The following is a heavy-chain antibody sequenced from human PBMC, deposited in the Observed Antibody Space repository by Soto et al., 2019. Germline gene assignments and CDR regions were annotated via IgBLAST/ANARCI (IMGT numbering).Heavy chain of an antibody. CDR3: ARSPIFAVVTAFDY. CDR2: IDWDDDK. J-gene: IGHJ4*01. CDR1: GFSLSTYGMR. V-gene: IGHV2-70*04. Sequence: SGPTLVNPTETLTLTCTLSGFSLSTYGMRVSWLRQPPGKALEWLARIDWDDDKFYSASLKTRLTISKDTSENQVVLTMTNMDPVDTATYYCARSPIFAVVTAFDYWGHGTLVTVSS. D-gene: IGHD3-3*01.